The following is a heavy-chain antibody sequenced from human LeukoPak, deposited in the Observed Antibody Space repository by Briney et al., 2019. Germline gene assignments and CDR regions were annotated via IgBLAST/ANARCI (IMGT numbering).Heavy chain of an antibody. J-gene: IGHJ6*02. CDR3: SRGPIQLWVHNGEDV. D-gene: IGHD5-18*01. Sequence: QPGGSLRLSCTTSGFNFGDHAMTWVRQAPGKGLEWVGFIRSKAYRGTTEYAASVKGRFTISRDDSKSVVYLQMNSLKSEDTAVYYCSRGPIQLWVHNGEDVWGQGTTVTVSS. V-gene: IGHV3-49*04. CDR1: GFNFGDHA. CDR2: IRSKAYRGTT.